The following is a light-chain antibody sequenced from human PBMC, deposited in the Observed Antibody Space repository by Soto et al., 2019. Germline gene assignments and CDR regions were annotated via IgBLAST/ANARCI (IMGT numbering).Light chain of an antibody. CDR2: RTV. Sequence: QSVPTQSPSASGTPGQRVTIAGSGSASNIGSKAVNWYQQFPGTAPKLIIYRTVERPSGVPARFYGSKSGTSASLAINGLQSEDEADYYCAAWDDRVDASVFGTGTKVTVL. CDR1: ASNIGSKA. V-gene: IGLV1-44*01. J-gene: IGLJ1*01. CDR3: AAWDDRVDASV.